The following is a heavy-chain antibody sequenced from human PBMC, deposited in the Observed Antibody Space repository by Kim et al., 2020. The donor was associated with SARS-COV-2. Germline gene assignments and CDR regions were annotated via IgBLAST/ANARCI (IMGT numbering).Heavy chain of an antibody. J-gene: IGHJ4*02. D-gene: IGHD2-15*01. Sequence: GSTYYADSVKGRVTISRDNSKNTLYLQMSSLRAEDTAVYYCEVVAATFDYWGQGTLVTVSS. CDR2: GST. V-gene: IGHV3-64D*09. CDR3: EVVAATFDY.